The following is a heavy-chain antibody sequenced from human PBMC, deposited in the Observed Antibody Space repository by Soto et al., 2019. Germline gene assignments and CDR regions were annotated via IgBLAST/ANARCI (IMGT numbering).Heavy chain of an antibody. CDR3: AREYTTGWHRWFDP. J-gene: IGHJ5*02. V-gene: IGHV4-39*07. CDR1: GGSISSYY. CDR2: ISYSGGT. Sequence: SETLSLTCTVSGGSISSYYWGWIRQSPGKGLEWIASISYSGGTYYNPSLKSRVTISLDTSKNQFSLKLSSVTAADTAVYYCAREYTTGWHRWFDPWGQGTVVTVSP. D-gene: IGHD1-1*01.